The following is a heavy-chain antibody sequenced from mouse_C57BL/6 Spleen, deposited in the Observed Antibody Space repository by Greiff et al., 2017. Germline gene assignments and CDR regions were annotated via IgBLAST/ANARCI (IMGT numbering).Heavy chain of an antibody. CDR3: AVEGPVYAMDY. V-gene: IGHV1-74*01. J-gene: IGHJ4*01. CDR2: IHPSDSDT. CDR1: GYTFTSYW. Sequence: VQLQQPGAELVKPGASVKVSCKASGYTFTSYWMHWVKQRPGQGLEWIGRIHPSDSDTNYNQKFKGKATLTVDKSSSTAYIQLSSLTSEDSAVYYCAVEGPVYAMDYWGQGTSVTVSS. D-gene: IGHD3-3*01.